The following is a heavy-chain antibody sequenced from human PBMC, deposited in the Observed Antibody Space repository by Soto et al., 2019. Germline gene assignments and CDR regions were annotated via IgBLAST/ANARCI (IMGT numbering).Heavy chain of an antibody. CDR3: AKGSSGYMEVSH. V-gene: IGHV3-30*18. D-gene: IGHD3-22*01. CDR2: ISYDGSNK. CDR1: GFTFSSYG. J-gene: IGHJ4*02. Sequence: GGSLRLSCAASGFTFSSYGMHWVRQAPGKGLEWVAVISYDGSNKYYADSVKGRFTISRDNSKNTLYLQMNSLRAEDTAVYYCAKGSSGYMEVSHWGQGTLVTVSS.